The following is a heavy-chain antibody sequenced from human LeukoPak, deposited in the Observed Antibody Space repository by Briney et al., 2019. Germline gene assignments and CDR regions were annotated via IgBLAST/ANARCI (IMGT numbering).Heavy chain of an antibody. V-gene: IGHV3-23*01. J-gene: IGHJ4*01. Sequence: GGSLRLSCAASGFTFNSYAMSWVRQAPGKGLEWVSIVSENGGSTYYAHSVKGRFTISRDNSKNTLYLQMNSLRAEDTAIYYCAGGSGYSRIDYWGQGALVTVSS. CDR3: AGGSGYSRIDY. CDR1: GFTFNSYA. D-gene: IGHD3-22*01. CDR2: VSENGGST.